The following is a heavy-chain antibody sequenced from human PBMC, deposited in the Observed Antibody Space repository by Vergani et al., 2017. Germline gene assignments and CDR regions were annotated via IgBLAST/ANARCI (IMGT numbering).Heavy chain of an antibody. CDR2: IYFNGNT. CDR1: GGSVSSGEYY. Sequence: QVQLQESGPGLVKPSQTLSLICPVSGGSVSSGEYYWNWIRQPPGKGLEWIGYIYFNGNTYYNPSLKNRVTISSDTFKNHFSLKLISVTAADSAIYYCARVGLDWDEVSWGQGALVSVSP. J-gene: IGHJ5*02. D-gene: IGHD1-1*01. V-gene: IGHV4-30-4*08. CDR3: ARVGLDWDEVS.